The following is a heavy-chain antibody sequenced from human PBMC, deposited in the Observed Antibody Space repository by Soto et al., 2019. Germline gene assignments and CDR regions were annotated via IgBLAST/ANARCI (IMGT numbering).Heavy chain of an antibody. CDR1: GYSFTSYW. J-gene: IGHJ4*02. CDR2: IDPSDSYT. Sequence: GESLKISCKGSGYSFTSYWISWVRQMPGKGLEWMGWIDPSDSYTNYSPSFQGHVTISADKSISTAYLQWSSLKASDTAMYDCACSGYSYDYYLDYWGQGTLVTAPQ. D-gene: IGHD5-18*01. CDR3: ACSGYSYDYYLDY. V-gene: IGHV5-10-1*01.